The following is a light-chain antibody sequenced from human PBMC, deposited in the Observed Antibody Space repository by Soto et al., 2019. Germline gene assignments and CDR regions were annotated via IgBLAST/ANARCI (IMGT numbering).Light chain of an antibody. CDR2: SAS. V-gene: IGKV1-5*02. CDR3: QQYNTYPRT. Sequence: DTQLNKSPSTLTASLGDRDTIIYLASQNNDAWLAWYQQKPGKAPRSLIYSASSLQSGVPSKFSGSGPGTDFTLTISSLQPEDFATYYCQQYNTYPRTFGLGTKVDIK. CDR1: QNNDAW. J-gene: IGKJ1*01.